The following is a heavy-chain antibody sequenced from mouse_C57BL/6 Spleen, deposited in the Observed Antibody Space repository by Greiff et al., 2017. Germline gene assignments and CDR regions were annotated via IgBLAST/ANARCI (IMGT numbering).Heavy chain of an antibody. V-gene: IGHV1-54*01. CDR3: AREDDGYYGFAY. D-gene: IGHD2-3*01. CDR1: GYAFTNYL. CDR2: INPGSGGT. J-gene: IGHJ3*01. Sequence: QVQLKESGAELVRPGTSVKVSCKASGYAFTNYLIEWVKQRPGQGLEWIGVINPGSGGTNYNEKFKGKATLTADKSSSTAYMQLSSLTSEDSAVYFCAREDDGYYGFAYWGQGTLVTVSA.